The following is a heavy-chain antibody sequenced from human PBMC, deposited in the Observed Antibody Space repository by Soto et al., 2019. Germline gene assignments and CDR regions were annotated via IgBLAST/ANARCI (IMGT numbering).Heavy chain of an antibody. CDR3: ARGWRVRGVIIGY. Sequence: GASVKVSCKASGYTFTSYDITWVRQATGQGLEWMGWMNPNSGNTGYAQKFQGRVTMTRNTSISTAYMELSSLRSEDTAVYYCARGWRVRGVIIGYWGQGTLVTVSS. V-gene: IGHV1-8*01. D-gene: IGHD3-10*01. CDR1: GYTFTSYD. J-gene: IGHJ4*02. CDR2: MNPNSGNT.